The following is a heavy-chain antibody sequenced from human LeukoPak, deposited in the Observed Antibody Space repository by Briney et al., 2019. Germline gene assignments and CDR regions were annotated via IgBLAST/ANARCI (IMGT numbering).Heavy chain of an antibody. CDR3: ARGSDYFDY. CDR2: IYYSGSA. Sequence: SETLSLTCAVSGGSISSADFYWSWIRQHPGKGLEWIGFIYYSGSAYYNPSLKSRVSISVDTSKNQFSLTLKSVTAADTAVYYCARGSDYFDYWGQGTLVTVSS. CDR1: GGSISSADFY. J-gene: IGHJ4*02. V-gene: IGHV4-31*11.